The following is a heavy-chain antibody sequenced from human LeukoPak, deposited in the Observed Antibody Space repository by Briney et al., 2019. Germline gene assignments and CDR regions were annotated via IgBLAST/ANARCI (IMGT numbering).Heavy chain of an antibody. CDR3: AKDWDGRDCSNTSCFNDAFDI. CDR2: ISGSGGST. CDR1: GFTFSSYA. Sequence: SGGSLRLSCAASGFTFSSYAMSWVRQAPGKGLEWVSAISGSGGSTFYADSVKGRFTISRDNSKNTLYLQMNSLRAEDTAVYYCAKDWDGRDCSNTSCFNDAFDIWGQGTMVTVSS. J-gene: IGHJ3*02. D-gene: IGHD2-2*01. V-gene: IGHV3-23*01.